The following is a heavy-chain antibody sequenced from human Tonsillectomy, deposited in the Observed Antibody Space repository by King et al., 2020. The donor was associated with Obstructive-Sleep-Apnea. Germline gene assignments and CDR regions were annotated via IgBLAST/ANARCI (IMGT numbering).Heavy chain of an antibody. J-gene: IGHJ4*02. CDR1: GYTFSGYY. CDR3: ARENTHTTGWSNGPDGNDY. D-gene: IGHD6-19*01. Sequence: VQLVESGAEVKKPGASVKVSCKASGYTFSGYYMHWVRQAPGQGLEWMGWINPNSGGTNYAQKFQGRVTMTRATSISTAYMELNRLRSDDTAVYYCARENTHTTGWSNGPDGNDYWGQGTLVTVSS. V-gene: IGHV1-2*02. CDR2: INPNSGGT.